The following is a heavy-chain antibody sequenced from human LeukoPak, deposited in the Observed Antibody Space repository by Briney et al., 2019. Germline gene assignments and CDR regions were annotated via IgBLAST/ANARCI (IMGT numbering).Heavy chain of an antibody. CDR1: GFTVSSHY. V-gene: IGHV3-11*04. CDR3: ARDTSRGFQYYFDY. J-gene: IGHJ4*02. CDR2: ISNFGSTI. Sequence: GGSLRLSCVASGFTVSSHYMSWVRQAPGKGLEWVSYISNFGSTIYYADSVKGRFTISRDNAKNSLYLQMNSLRAEDTAVYYCARDTSRGFQYYFDYWGQGTLVTVSS.